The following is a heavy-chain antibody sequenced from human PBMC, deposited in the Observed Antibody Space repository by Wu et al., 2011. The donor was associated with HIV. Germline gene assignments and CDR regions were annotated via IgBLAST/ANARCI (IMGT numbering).Heavy chain of an antibody. Sequence: QVQLVQSGAEVKKPGASVKVSCKASEYTFTVYYMHWVRQAPGQGLEWMGWINPNSGGTNYAQRFQGRVTMTRDTSISTAYMELSRLRSDDAAVYYCAKDLADYGGGYGMDVWGQGTTVTVSS. V-gene: IGHV1-2*02. CDR3: AKDLADYGGGYGMDV. J-gene: IGHJ6*02. D-gene: IGHD4-23*01. CDR1: EYTFTVYY. CDR2: INPNSGGT.